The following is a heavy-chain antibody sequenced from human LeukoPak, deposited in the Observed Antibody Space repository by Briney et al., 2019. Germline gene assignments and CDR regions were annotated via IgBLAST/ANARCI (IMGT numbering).Heavy chain of an antibody. CDR3: VRVGGETTSPN. J-gene: IGHJ4*02. V-gene: IGHV3-74*01. CDR1: GFTSSSFY. D-gene: IGHD3-16*01. CDR2: INSDGSTT. Sequence: GGSLRLSCAASGFTSSSFYIGWGRQAPGKGLVWVSHINSDGSTTSYADSVKGRFTFSRDNAKNTLFLQMSSLRVEDTAVYYCVRVGGETTSPNWGQGTLVTVSS.